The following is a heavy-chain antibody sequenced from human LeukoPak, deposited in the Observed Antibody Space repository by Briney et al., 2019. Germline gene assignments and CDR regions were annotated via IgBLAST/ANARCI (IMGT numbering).Heavy chain of an antibody. V-gene: IGHV4-30-4*02. Sequence: SDPLSLTCTVSGGSISSGDYYWSWIRQPPGKGLEQLGYIYYSGSTYYNPSLKSRVTISVDTSKNQFSLKLSSVTAADTAVYYCARKGLISSGYNDAFDIWGQGTMVTVSS. D-gene: IGHD3-22*01. CDR2: IYYSGST. CDR3: ARKGLISSGYNDAFDI. CDR1: GGSISSGDYY. J-gene: IGHJ3*02.